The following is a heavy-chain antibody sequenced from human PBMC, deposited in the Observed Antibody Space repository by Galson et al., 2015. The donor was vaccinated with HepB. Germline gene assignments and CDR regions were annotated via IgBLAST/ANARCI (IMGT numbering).Heavy chain of an antibody. V-gene: IGHV3-33*01. CDR1: GFIFSDYA. CDR3: ARDPMIFGDSDYFYGVDM. J-gene: IGHJ6*04. D-gene: IGHD3/OR15-3a*01. Sequence: SLRLSCAASGFIFSDYAIHWVRQAPGKGLEWVAVIWHDGSVKYYAESVRGRFTISRDNSRNTVYLEMHSLRAEDTAVYFCARDPMIFGDSDYFYGVDMWGEGTTVAVSS. CDR2: IWHDGSVK.